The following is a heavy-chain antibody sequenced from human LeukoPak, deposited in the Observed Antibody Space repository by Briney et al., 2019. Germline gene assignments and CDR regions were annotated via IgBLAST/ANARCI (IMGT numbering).Heavy chain of an antibody. CDR3: AKVRGRGYNLYYYDMDA. V-gene: IGHV3-7*04. CDR2: IKQDGSEK. Sequence: PGRSLRLSCAASGFTFSSYGMNWVRQAPGKGLEWVANIKQDGSEKYYVDSVKGRFTITRDNAENSLYLQMNSLRAEDTAVYYCAKVRGRGYNLYYYDMDAWGQGTTVTVFS. J-gene: IGHJ6*02. CDR1: GFTFSSYG. D-gene: IGHD5-24*01.